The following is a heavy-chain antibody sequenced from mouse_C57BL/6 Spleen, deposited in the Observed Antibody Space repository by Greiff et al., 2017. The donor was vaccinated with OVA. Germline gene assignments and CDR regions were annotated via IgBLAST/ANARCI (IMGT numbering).Heavy chain of an antibody. CDR2: IYPGSGNT. CDR3: ARSRGLTGTRGYYFDY. V-gene: IGHV1-76*01. D-gene: IGHD4-1*01. Sequence: QVQLQQSGAELVRPGASVKLSCKASGYTFTDYYINWVKQRPGQGLEWIARIYPGSGNTYYNEKFKGKATLTAEKSSSTAYMQLSSLTSEDSAVYVCARSRGLTGTRGYYFDYWGQGTTLTVSS. CDR1: GYTFTDYY. J-gene: IGHJ2*01.